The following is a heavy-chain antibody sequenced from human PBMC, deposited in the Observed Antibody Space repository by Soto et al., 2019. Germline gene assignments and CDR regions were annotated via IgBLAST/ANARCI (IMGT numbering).Heavy chain of an antibody. Sequence: HPGGSLRLSCAASGFIFSDYAMTWVRQAPGKGLEWVSSITSSDGSTTNYADSVKGRFTISRDNSRDMLYLQMSSLRAEDTAVYYCARLSGTSWTDYWGQGTLVTVSS. D-gene: IGHD6-6*01. CDR2: ITSSDGSTT. V-gene: IGHV3-23*01. CDR3: ARLSGTSWTDY. J-gene: IGHJ4*02. CDR1: GFIFSDYA.